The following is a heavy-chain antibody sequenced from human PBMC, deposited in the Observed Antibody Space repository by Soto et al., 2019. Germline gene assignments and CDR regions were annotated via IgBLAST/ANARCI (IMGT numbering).Heavy chain of an antibody. Sequence: VQLLESGGGLVQPGGSLRLSCATSGFTFSDYVMYWVRQAPGKGLQWVSAISGGGGSTFYADSVKGRFTISKDSSKDTLFLQMNSLTAEDTAVYYCAKVKGRWVGESVDYWGQGTLVTVSS. J-gene: IGHJ4*02. CDR1: GFTFSDYV. CDR3: AKVKGRWVGESVDY. D-gene: IGHD4-17*01. V-gene: IGHV3-23*01. CDR2: ISGGGGST.